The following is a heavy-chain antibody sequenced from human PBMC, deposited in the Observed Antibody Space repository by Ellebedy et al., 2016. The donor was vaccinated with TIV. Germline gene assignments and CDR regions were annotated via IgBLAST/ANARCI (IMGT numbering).Heavy chain of an antibody. CDR3: ARGAGAAHSPFDP. D-gene: IGHD6-6*01. CDR1: GDSVSRGRYY. J-gene: IGHJ5*02. CDR2: IYYSGST. V-gene: IGHV4-61*01. Sequence: MPSETLSLTCSVSGDSVSRGRYYWSWIRQPPGKGLEWIGFIYYSGSTNYNPSLESRVTISIETSSNQFSLRLSSVTAADTAVYHCARGAGAAHSPFDPWGQGTLVTVSS.